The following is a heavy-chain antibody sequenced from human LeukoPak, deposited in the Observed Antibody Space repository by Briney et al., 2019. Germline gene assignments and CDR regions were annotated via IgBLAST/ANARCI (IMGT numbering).Heavy chain of an antibody. CDR1: GVSVSSGSYY. J-gene: IGHJ4*02. CDR3: ARLDRGYRYGDFDH. CDR2: IYCSGST. D-gene: IGHD5-18*01. Sequence: PSETLSLTCTVSGVSVSSGSYYWSWIRQPPGKGLEWIGYIYCSGSTNYSPSLKSRVTISADTSRNQFSLKLSSVTAADTAVYYCARLDRGYRYGDFDHWGQGTLVTVSS. V-gene: IGHV4-61*01.